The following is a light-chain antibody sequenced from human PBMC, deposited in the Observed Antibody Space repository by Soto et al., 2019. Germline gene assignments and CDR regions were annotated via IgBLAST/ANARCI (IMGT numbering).Light chain of an antibody. CDR3: SSYTSSNTLV. Sequence: QSALTQPASVSGSPGQSITISCTGTSSDVGAYNYVSWYQQHPGKAPKLMIFEVSDRTSGVSNRFSGSKSGNTASLTISGLQAEDEADYYCSSYTSSNTLVFGGGTKVTVL. CDR1: SSDVGAYNY. V-gene: IGLV2-14*01. CDR2: EVS. J-gene: IGLJ2*01.